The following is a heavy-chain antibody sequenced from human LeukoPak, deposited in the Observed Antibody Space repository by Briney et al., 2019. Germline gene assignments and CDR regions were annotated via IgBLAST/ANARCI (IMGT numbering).Heavy chain of an antibody. J-gene: IGHJ4*02. V-gene: IGHV3-23*01. CDR1: GFTFSSYA. Sequence: GGSLRLSCAASGFTFSSYAMSWVRQAPGKGLEWVSAISGSGDSTYYADSVKGRFTISRDNSKNTLYLQMNSLRAEDTAVYYCANLAGIAVPMAPFDYWGQGTLVTVSS. D-gene: IGHD6-19*01. CDR2: ISGSGDST. CDR3: ANLAGIAVPMAPFDY.